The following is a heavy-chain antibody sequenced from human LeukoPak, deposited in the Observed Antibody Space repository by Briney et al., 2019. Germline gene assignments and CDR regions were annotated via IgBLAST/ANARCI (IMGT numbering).Heavy chain of an antibody. D-gene: IGHD6-6*01. CDR1: GGTFSSYA. J-gene: IGHJ4*02. Sequence: GASVKVSCKASGGTFSSYAISWVRQAPGQGLEWMGGVIPIFGTANYAQKFQGRVTITADKSTSTAYMELSSLRSEDTAVYYCARGSPSNYVDYWGQGTLVTVSS. V-gene: IGHV1-69*06. CDR2: VIPIFGTA. CDR3: ARGSPSNYVDY.